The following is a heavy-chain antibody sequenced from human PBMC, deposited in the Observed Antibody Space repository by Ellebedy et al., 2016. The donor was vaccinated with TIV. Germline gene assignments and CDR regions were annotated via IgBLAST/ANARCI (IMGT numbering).Heavy chain of an antibody. J-gene: IGHJ5*01. Sequence: PGGSLRLSCKGSGYRFNKYWIAWVRQMPGKGLEWMGIILPEDSDTRYSPSFEGQVTIPVDKAISTTYLQWSSLKASDIAMYYCARRPLMGDDCWSGLNWFDSWGQGTQVTVSS. CDR3: ARRPLMGDDCWSGLNWFDS. D-gene: IGHD3-3*01. CDR1: GYRFNKYW. CDR2: ILPEDSDT. V-gene: IGHV5-51*01.